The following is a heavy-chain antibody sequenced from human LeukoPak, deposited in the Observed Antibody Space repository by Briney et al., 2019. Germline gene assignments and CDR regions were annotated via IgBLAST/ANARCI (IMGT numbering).Heavy chain of an antibody. CDR3: ARTGTTGEYDY. CDR2: IYYSGST. V-gene: IGHV4-39*01. J-gene: IGHJ4*02. Sequence: SETLSLTCTVSGGSISSSSYYWGWIRQPPGKGLEWIGSIYYSGSTYYNPSLKSRVTISVDTSKNQFSLKLSSVTAADTAVYYCARTGTTGEYDYWGQGTLVTVSS. CDR1: GGSISSSSYY. D-gene: IGHD1-1*01.